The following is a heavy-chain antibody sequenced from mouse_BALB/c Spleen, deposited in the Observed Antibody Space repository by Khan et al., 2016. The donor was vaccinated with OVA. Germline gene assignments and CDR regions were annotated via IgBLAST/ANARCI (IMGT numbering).Heavy chain of an antibody. V-gene: IGHV9-3-1*01. Sequence: QIQLVQSGPELKKPGETVKISCKASGYTFTNYGMNWVQQAPGKGLKWMGFINTYTGEPTYADDFKGRFAFSLETSASTAYLQSNNLKNEDTSTYFCARVGYSGTMDYWGQGTSVTVSS. CDR2: INTYTGEP. CDR1: GYTFTNYG. J-gene: IGHJ4*01. D-gene: IGHD2-14*01. CDR3: ARVGYSGTMDY.